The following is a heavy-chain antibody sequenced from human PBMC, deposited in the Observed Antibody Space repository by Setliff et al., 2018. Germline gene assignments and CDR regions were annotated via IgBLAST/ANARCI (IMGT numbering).Heavy chain of an antibody. D-gene: IGHD3-22*01. CDR2: TIPMFGTT. J-gene: IGHJ6*03. CDR1: GATFSSHG. CDR3: VREGVDSRTSTDYRYYMDV. V-gene: IGHV1-69*05. Sequence: SVKVSCKASGATFSSHGISWVRQAPGQGLEWMGGTIPMFGTTEYAQKFQGRLTIITDESTNTAFMQLSSLRSDDTAVYYCVREGVDSRTSTDYRYYMDVWGKGTTVTVS.